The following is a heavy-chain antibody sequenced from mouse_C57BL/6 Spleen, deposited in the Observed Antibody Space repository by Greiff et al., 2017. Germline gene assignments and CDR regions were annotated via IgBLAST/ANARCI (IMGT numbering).Heavy chain of an antibody. CDR2: INPNNGGT. CDR1: GYTFTDYN. Sequence: VQLQQSGPELVKPGASVKMSCKASGYTFTDYNMHWVKQSHGKSLEWIGYINPNNGGTSYNQKFKGKATLTVKQSSSTAYMELLSLTSEDSAVYYCARHYDYDGYFDVWGTGTTVTVSS. CDR3: ARHYDYDGYFDV. D-gene: IGHD2-4*01. J-gene: IGHJ1*03. V-gene: IGHV1-22*01.